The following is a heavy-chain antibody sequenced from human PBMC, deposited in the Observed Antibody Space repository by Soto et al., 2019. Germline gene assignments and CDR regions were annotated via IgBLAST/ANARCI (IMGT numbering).Heavy chain of an antibody. CDR3: ARLPYSAYNRHFDY. D-gene: IGHD4-4*01. V-gene: IGHV3-11*06. Sequence: GGSLRLSCAASGFIFSHYYMGWIRQAPGKGLEWVSYINPTSGHINYADSVKGRFTISRDNAGNSLYLQMNSLTADDTAMYYCARLPYSAYNRHFDYWGQGTLVTVSS. CDR1: GFIFSHYY. J-gene: IGHJ4*02. CDR2: INPTSGHI.